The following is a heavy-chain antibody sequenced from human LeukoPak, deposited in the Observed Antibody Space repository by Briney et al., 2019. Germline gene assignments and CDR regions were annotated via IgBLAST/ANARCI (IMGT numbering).Heavy chain of an antibody. D-gene: IGHD2-2*01. J-gene: IGHJ4*02. CDR2: ISSSSSYI. CDR3: AKLYCSSTSCSYDY. CDR1: GFTFSSYS. Sequence: GGSLRLSCAASGFTFSSYSMNWVRQAPGKGLEWVSSISSSSSYIYYADSVKGRFTISRDNAKNSLYLQMNSLRAEDTAVYYCAKLYCSSTSCSYDYWGQGTLVTVSS. V-gene: IGHV3-21*01.